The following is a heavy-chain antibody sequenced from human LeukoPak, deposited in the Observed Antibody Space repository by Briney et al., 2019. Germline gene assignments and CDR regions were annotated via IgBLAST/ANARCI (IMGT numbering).Heavy chain of an antibody. Sequence: PRGCLRLSRAVSGVTSCNDWVHTVREAPGHGVRWVLLVTSDGTTTIYAVSVQCRFTFSRDNAKNTLFLQMNSLSAEDTAVYDCVRDGSGTTPFDYWGQGTLVTVSS. CDR1: GVTSCNDW. CDR2: VTSDGTTT. V-gene: IGHV3-74*01. D-gene: IGHD1-1*01. J-gene: IGHJ4*02. CDR3: VRDGSGTTPFDY.